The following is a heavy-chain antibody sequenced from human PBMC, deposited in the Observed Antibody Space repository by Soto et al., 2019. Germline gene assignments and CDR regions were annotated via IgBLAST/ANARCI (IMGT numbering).Heavy chain of an antibody. J-gene: IGHJ4*02. D-gene: IGHD7-27*01. CDR3: ARIPSKTGEFDY. V-gene: IGHV1-2*02. Sequence: ASVKVSCKASGYTFTGYYMHWVRQAPGQGLEWMGWINPNSGGTNYAQKLQGRVTMTRDTSISTAYMELSRLRSDDTAVYYCARIPSKTGEFDYWGQGTLVTVSS. CDR2: INPNSGGT. CDR1: GYTFTGYY.